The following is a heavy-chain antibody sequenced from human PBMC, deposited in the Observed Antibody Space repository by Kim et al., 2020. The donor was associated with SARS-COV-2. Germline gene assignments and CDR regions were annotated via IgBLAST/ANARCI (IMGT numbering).Heavy chain of an antibody. J-gene: IGHJ4*02. CDR1: GGSISSSSYY. Sequence: SETLSLTCTVSGGSISSSSYYWGWIRQPPGKGLEWIGSIYYSGSTYYNPSLKSRVTISVDTSKNQFSLKLSSVTAADTAVYYCARRVITFGGFDYWGQGTLVTVSS. CDR3: ARRVITFGGFDY. D-gene: IGHD3-16*01. V-gene: IGHV4-39*01. CDR2: IYYSGST.